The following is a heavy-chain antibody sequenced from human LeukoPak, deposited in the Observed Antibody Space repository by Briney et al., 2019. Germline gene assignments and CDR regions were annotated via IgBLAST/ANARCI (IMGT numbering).Heavy chain of an antibody. D-gene: IGHD2-2*03. J-gene: IGHJ3*02. Sequence: PGGSLRLSCAASGFMFTDYTMNWVRQAPGKGLEWVSVISNYGETTHYGYSVKGRFTISRDNSKNMLYLQMNSLRAEDTAFDYCVKDGWDIWGQGTMVTVSS. CDR1: GFMFTDYT. V-gene: IGHV3-23*01. CDR2: ISNYGETT. CDR3: VKDGWDI.